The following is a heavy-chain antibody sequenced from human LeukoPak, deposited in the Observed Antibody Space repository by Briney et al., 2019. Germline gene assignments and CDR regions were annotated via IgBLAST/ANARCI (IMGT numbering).Heavy chain of an antibody. CDR2: IYYSGST. CDR3: ARHSISSIMKTHGAFDI. D-gene: IGHD2/OR15-2a*01. Sequence: SETLSLTCTVSGGSISSYYWSWIRQPPGKGLEWIGYIYYSGSTNYNPSLKSRVTISVDTSKNQFSLKLSSVTAADTAVYYCARHSISSIMKTHGAFDIWGQGTMVTVSS. CDR1: GGSISSYY. V-gene: IGHV4-59*08. J-gene: IGHJ3*02.